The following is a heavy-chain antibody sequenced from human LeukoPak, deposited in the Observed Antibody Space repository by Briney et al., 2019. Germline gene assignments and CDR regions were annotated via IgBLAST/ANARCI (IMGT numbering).Heavy chain of an antibody. V-gene: IGHV1-8*01. J-gene: IGHJ2*01. Sequence: ASVKVSCKASGYTFTSYDINWVRQATGQGLEWMGWMNPNSGNTGYAQKFQGRVTMTRNTSISTAYMGLSSLRSEDTAVYYCARGGRLLNYDFWKAKAWYFDLWGRGTLVTVSS. CDR3: ARGGRLLNYDFWKAKAWYFDL. D-gene: IGHD3-3*01. CDR1: GYTFTSYD. CDR2: MNPNSGNT.